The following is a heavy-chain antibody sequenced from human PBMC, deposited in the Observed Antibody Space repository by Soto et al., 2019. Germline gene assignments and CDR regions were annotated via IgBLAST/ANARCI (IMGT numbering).Heavy chain of an antibody. CDR1: GFTFDDYA. CDR3: AKDIVRVLPPDYGDYGPFDY. V-gene: IGHV3-9*01. CDR2: ISWNSGSI. Sequence: GGSLRLSCAASGFTFDDYAMHWVRQAPGKGLEWVSGISWNSGSIGYADSVKGRFTISRDNAKNSLYLQMNSLRAEDTALYYCAKDIVRVLPPDYGDYGPFDYWGQGTLVTVSS. D-gene: IGHD4-17*01. J-gene: IGHJ4*02.